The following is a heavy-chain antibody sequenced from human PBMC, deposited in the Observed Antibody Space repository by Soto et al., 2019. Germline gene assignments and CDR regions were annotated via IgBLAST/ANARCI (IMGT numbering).Heavy chain of an antibody. Sequence: EVQLLESGGGLVQPGGSLRLSCAASGFTFTGNAMTWVRQAPGKGLEWVSSISGSVNATFYADSVRGRFTISRDNSRSTLDLQMISRRAEDTALYYCAKGGQMGFWGQGTLVTVSS. V-gene: IGHV3-23*01. CDR1: GFTFTGNA. CDR3: AKGGQMGF. J-gene: IGHJ4*02. CDR2: ISGSVNAT. D-gene: IGHD2-8*01.